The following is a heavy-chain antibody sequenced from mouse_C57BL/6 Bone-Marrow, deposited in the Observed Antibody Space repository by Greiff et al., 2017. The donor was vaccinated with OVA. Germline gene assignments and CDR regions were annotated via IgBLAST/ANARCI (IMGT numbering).Heavy chain of an antibody. CDR2: IDPSDSYT. D-gene: IGHD1-1*01. Sequence: QVQLKQPGAELVMPGASVKLSCKASGYTFTSYWMHWVKQRPGQGLEWIGEIDPSDSYTNYNQKFKGKSTLTVDKSSSTAYMQLISLTSDDSAVSNCSRSADITTDYFDYWGQGTTLTVSS. J-gene: IGHJ2*01. CDR3: SRSADITTDYFDY. CDR1: GYTFTSYW. V-gene: IGHV1-69*01.